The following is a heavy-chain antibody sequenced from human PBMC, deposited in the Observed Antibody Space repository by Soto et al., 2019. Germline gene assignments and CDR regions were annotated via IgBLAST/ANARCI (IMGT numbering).Heavy chain of an antibody. J-gene: IGHJ4*02. CDR3: AREGLLLLPDY. CDR1: GYTFTNND. Sequence: QIQLVQSGTEVRKPGASAKVSCKASGYTFTNNDVCWVRQTPGQGLEWMGWISPYSGKTNYARKFQGRVTMTTDTSTSTAYMEVRSLTSDATAVYYCAREGLLLLPDYWGQGTLVTVSS. CDR2: ISPYSGKT. D-gene: IGHD3-22*01. V-gene: IGHV1-18*01.